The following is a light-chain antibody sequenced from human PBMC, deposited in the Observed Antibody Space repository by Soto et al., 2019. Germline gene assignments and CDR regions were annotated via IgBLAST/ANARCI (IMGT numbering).Light chain of an antibody. V-gene: IGKV4-1*01. CDR3: QQYYTFPFT. CDR2: WAS. CDR1: QSVLYSSNNEDY. Sequence: DIVITQYPDSLAVSLGERATINCKSSQSVLYSSNNEDYLAWYQQRPGQPPKLLIYWASTRESGVPDRFSGSGSGADFTLTISSLQAEDVAVYYCQQYYTFPFTFGGGTKVEIK. J-gene: IGKJ4*02.